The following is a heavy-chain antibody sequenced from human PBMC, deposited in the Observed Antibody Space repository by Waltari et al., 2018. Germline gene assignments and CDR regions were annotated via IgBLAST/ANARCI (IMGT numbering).Heavy chain of an antibody. J-gene: IGHJ4*02. CDR2: IDVTGSTT. CDR1: GFGFNNHA. D-gene: IGHD3-16*01. V-gene: IGHV3-23*01. Sequence: EVQLLESGGGLVQPGGSLTLSCVGSGFGFNNHAMAWVRQSPIKGLEWVSGIDVTGSTTYYADSVVGRFTITRDNVKSTLTLQMNNLRADDTAVYYCAKPLGASDSWGRGTLVTVSS. CDR3: AKPLGASDS.